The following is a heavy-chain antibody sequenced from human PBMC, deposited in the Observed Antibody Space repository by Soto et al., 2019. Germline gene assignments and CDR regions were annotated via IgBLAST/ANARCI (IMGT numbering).Heavy chain of an antibody. CDR3: AKERWFDP. Sequence: QVQLVESGGGVVQPGRSLRLSCAASGFTFSSYGMHWVRQAPGKGLEWVAVISYDGSNKYYADSVKGRFTISRDNSKNTLYLQMNSLRAEDKAVYYCAKERWFDPWGQGTLVTVSS. CDR2: ISYDGSNK. V-gene: IGHV3-30*18. CDR1: GFTFSSYG. J-gene: IGHJ5*02.